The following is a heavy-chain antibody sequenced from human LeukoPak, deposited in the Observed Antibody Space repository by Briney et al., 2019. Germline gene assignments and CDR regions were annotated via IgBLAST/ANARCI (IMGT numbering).Heavy chain of an antibody. CDR1: GGSISSGGYY. CDR3: ARGTIAAAGSFDY. Sequence: SETLSLTCTVSGGSISSGGYYWSWIRQPPGKGLEWIGEINHSGSTNYNPSLKSRVTISVDTSKNQFSLKLSSVTAADTAVYYCARGTIAAAGSFDYWGQGTLVTVSS. D-gene: IGHD6-13*01. J-gene: IGHJ4*02. V-gene: IGHV4-39*07. CDR2: INHSGST.